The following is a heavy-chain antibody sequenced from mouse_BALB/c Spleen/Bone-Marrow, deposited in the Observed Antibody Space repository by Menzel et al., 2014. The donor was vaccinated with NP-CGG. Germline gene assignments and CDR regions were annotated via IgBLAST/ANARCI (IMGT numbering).Heavy chain of an antibody. Sequence: QVQLKESGPELVKPGASVKISCKASGYTFTDYYINWVKQKPGQGLEWIGWIYPGRGNTKYNEKFKGKATLTVDTSSSTAYMQLSSLTSEDTAVYFSAREGYGNSWYVDYWGQGTTLTVSS. J-gene: IGHJ2*01. V-gene: IGHV1-84*02. CDR1: GYTFTDYY. D-gene: IGHD2-10*02. CDR2: IYPGRGNT. CDR3: AREGYGNSWYVDY.